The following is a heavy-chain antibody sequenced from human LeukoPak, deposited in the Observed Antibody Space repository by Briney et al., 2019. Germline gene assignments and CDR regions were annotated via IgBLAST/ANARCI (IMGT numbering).Heavy chain of an antibody. V-gene: IGHV3-23*01. D-gene: IGHD2-15*01. J-gene: IGHJ2*01. CDR2: LSGGGGST. Sequence: GGSLRLSFSPSGFTFSSNPMSYVRQAPGKGLEWVSALSGGGGSTFYTDSVKGRFTISRDNSKNTLYLQMSSLRAEDKAVYFCAIYSSSLGLNEYFDLWGRGTLVTVSS. CDR1: GFTFSSNP. CDR3: AIYSSSLGLNEYFDL.